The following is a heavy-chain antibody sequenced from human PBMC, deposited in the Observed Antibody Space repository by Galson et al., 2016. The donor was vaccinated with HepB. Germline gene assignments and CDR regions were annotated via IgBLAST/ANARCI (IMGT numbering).Heavy chain of an antibody. V-gene: IGHV3-48*01. J-gene: IGHJ4*02. Sequence: LRLSCAVSGFSFSSYSMNWVRQAPGKGLEWVSYISRTSQTIYYADSVKGRFTISRDNFKNTLYLHLNSLRAEETAVYYCARAVHGSGSYWDKWGQGTLVAVSS. CDR1: GFSFSSYS. CDR2: ISRTSQTI. D-gene: IGHD3-10*01. CDR3: ARAVHGSGSYWDK.